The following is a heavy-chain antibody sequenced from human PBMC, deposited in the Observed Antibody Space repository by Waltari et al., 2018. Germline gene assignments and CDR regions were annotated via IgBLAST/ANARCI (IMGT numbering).Heavy chain of an antibody. V-gene: IGHV7-4-1*02. D-gene: IGHD6-6*01. J-gene: IGHJ4*02. CDR3: QVPGTIAARPSFDY. CDR2: INTNTGNP. Sequence: QVQLVQSGSELKKPGASVKVSCKASGYTFTSYAMNWVRQAPGQGLEWMGWINTNTGNPTYAQGFTVRFVFSLDTSVSTAYLQISSLKAEDTAVYYCQVPGTIAARPSFDYWGQGTLVTVSS. CDR1: GYTFTSYA.